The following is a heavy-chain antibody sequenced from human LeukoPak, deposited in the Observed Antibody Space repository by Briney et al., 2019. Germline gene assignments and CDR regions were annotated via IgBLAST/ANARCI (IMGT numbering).Heavy chain of an antibody. CDR2: IYTSGST. CDR1: GGSISSGSYY. D-gene: IGHD2-8*01. CDR3: ARGPIVLMVYAIPADWFDP. J-gene: IGHJ5*02. V-gene: IGHV4-61*02. Sequence: SQTLSLTCTVSGGSISSGSYYWSWIRQPAGKGLEWIGRIYTSGSTNYNPSLKSRVTISVDTSKNQFSLKLSSVTAADTAVYYCARGPIVLMVYAIPADWFDPWGQGTLVTVPS.